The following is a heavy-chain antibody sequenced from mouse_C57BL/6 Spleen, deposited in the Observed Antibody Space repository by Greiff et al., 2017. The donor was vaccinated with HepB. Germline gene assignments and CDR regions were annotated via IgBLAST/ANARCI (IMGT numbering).Heavy chain of an antibody. V-gene: IGHV1-64*01. CDR1: GYTFTSYW. Sequence: VQLQQPGAELVKPGASVKLSCKASGYTFTSYWMHWVKQRPGQGLEWIGMIHPNSGSTNYNEKFKSKATLTVDKSSSTAYMQLSSLTSEDSAVYYCARRGYGSSYADYWGQGTTLTVSS. CDR2: IHPNSGST. D-gene: IGHD1-1*01. J-gene: IGHJ2*01. CDR3: ARRGYGSSYADY.